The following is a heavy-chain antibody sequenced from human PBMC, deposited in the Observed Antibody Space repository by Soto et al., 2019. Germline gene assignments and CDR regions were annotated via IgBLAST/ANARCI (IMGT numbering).Heavy chain of an antibody. CDR3: AREGVVVDAMGGACDI. Sequence: QVQLVQSGAEVKKPGSSVKVSCKASGGTFSSYAISWVRQAPGQGLEWMGGIIPIFGTANYAQKFQGRVTITADESTSTAYMQLSSLRSEDTAVYYCAREGVVVDAMGGACDIWGQGTMVTVSS. D-gene: IGHD2-15*01. CDR1: GGTFSSYA. J-gene: IGHJ3*02. CDR2: IIPIFGTA. V-gene: IGHV1-69*01.